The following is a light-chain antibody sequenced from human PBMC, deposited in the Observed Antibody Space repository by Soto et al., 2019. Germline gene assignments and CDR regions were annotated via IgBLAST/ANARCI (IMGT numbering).Light chain of an antibody. V-gene: IGKV1-16*01. CDR1: QDISNY. CDR3: QQYMVYPIT. CDR2: AIS. J-gene: IGKJ5*01. Sequence: DIQMTQSPSSLSASVGDRVTITCRASQDISNYLVWLQQKPGKAPESLIYAISTLESGVPSRFIGSGSGSQFTLPINGLQPEDFGTYYCQQYMVYPITFGQGTRLDIK.